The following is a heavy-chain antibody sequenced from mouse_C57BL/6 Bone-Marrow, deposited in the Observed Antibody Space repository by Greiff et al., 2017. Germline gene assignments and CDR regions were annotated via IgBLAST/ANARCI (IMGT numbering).Heavy chain of an antibody. CDR3: ARDSTGVAHWYCDV. V-gene: IGHV1-64*01. J-gene: IGHJ1*03. CDR1: GYTFTSYW. CDR2: IHPNSGST. Sequence: QVQLQQPGAELVKPGASVKLSCKASGYTFTSYWMHWVKQRPGQGLEWIGKIHPNSGSTKYNEKFKSKATLTVDKSSSTAYMQLSSLTSEYSAVYYCARDSTGVAHWYCDVWGTGTTVTVAA. D-gene: IGHD1-1*01.